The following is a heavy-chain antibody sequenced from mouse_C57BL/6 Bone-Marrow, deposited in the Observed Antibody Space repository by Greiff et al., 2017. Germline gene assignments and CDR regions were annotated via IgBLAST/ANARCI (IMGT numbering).Heavy chain of an antibody. J-gene: IGHJ4*01. CDR1: GFTFSSYA. Sequence: VKVVESGGGLVKPGGSLKLSCAASGFTFSSYAMSWVRQTPEKRLEWVATISDGGSYTYYPDNVKGRFTISSENAKNNLDRQMSHLKSENTAMDYFARGPLDYWGQGTSVTVSS. CDR3: ARGPLDY. CDR2: ISDGGSYT. V-gene: IGHV5-4*03.